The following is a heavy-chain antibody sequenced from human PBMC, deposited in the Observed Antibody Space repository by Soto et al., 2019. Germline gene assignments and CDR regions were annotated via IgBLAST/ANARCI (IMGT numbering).Heavy chain of an antibody. Sequence: GASVKVSCKASGYTFTNYYMHWVRQAPGQGLEWMGIINPSAGGTSYAPRFQARVTMTRDMSTSTVHMELSSLRPDDTAVYYCARDSTLAYWGQGTLVTVSS. CDR1: GYTFTNYY. J-gene: IGHJ4*02. CDR3: ARDSTLAY. V-gene: IGHV1-46*01. CDR2: INPSAGGT.